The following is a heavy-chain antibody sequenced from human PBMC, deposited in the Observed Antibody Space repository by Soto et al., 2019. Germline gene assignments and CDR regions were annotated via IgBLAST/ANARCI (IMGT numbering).Heavy chain of an antibody. D-gene: IGHD3-9*01. J-gene: IGHJ5*02. Sequence: GGSLRLSCAASGFTFSGYGMHWVRQAPGKGLQWVPFIWNDGRKKYYADSVKGRFTISRDNSKNTLYVPMNSLRAEDTAVYDCARRGDSYDIYTGSYRNCFDPWGQGTLVTVSS. V-gene: IGHV3-33*01. CDR2: IWNDGRKK. CDR1: GFTFSGYG. CDR3: ARRGDSYDIYTGSYRNCFDP.